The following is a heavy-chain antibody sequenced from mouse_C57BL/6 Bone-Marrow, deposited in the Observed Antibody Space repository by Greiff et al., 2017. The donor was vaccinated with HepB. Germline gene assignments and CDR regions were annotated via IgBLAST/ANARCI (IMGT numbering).Heavy chain of an antibody. V-gene: IGHV1-42*01. CDR1: GYSFTGYY. J-gene: IGHJ4*01. CDR2: INPSTGGT. Sequence: EVKLVESGPELVKPGASVKISCKASGYSFTGYYMNWVKQSPEKSLEWIGEINPSTGGTTYNQKFKAKATLTVDKSSSTAYMQLKSLTSEDSAVYYCARCPMDYWGQGTSVTVSS. CDR3: ARCPMDY.